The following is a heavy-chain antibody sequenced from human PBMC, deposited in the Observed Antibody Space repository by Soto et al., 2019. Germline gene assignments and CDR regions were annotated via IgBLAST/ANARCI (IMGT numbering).Heavy chain of an antibody. D-gene: IGHD3-16*02. CDR3: ATYYDHVWGSYRPDSRFDY. CDR1: GGTFSSYA. V-gene: IGHV1-69*01. CDR2: IIPIFGTA. J-gene: IGHJ4*02. Sequence: QVQLVQSGAEVKKPGSSVKVSCKASGGTFSSYAISWVRQAPGQGLEWMGGIIPIFGTANYAQKFQGRVTITADESTSTAYMELSSLRSEDTAVYYCATYYDHVWGSYRPDSRFDYWGQGTLVTVSS.